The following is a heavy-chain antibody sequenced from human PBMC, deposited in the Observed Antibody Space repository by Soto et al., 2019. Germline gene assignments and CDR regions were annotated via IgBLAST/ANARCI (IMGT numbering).Heavy chain of an antibody. V-gene: IGHV4-31*03. CDR3: ARSVFP. Sequence: QVQLQESGPGLVKPSQTLSLTCTVSGGSISSGGYYWNCLRQHPWKGLEWLGEIYYSGSTYYNPSLKRRINISVDTSKHQFSLKLSSVTAADTAVYYCARSVFPWGQGTLVTVSS. J-gene: IGHJ5*02. CDR2: IYYSGST. CDR1: GGSISSGGYY.